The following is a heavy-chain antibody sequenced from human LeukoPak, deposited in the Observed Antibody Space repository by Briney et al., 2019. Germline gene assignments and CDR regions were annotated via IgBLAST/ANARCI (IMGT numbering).Heavy chain of an antibody. Sequence: PGGSLRLSCAASGFTFSNYAMSWVRQAPGKGLEWVSGISSSGGRTYYADSVKGRFTISRDNSKNTLYLQMNSLRDEDTAVFYCAKEWRVSIFGVVSHRGQGTLVTVSS. J-gene: IGHJ4*02. CDR3: AKEWRVSIFGVVSH. D-gene: IGHD3-3*02. V-gene: IGHV3-23*01. CDR2: ISSSGGRT. CDR1: GFTFSNYA.